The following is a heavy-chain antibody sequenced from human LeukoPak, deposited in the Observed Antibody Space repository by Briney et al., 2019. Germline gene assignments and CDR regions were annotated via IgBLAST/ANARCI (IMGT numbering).Heavy chain of an antibody. Sequence: ASVKVSCKASGYTFTNYGITWVRQAPGQGLEWMGWISAYNGDTNYAQKFQGRVTMTRDTSTSTVYMELSSLRSEDTAVYYCARDFSVNWDFDYWGQGTLVTVSS. J-gene: IGHJ4*02. CDR3: ARDFSVNWDFDY. V-gene: IGHV1-18*01. D-gene: IGHD7-27*01. CDR2: ISAYNGDT. CDR1: GYTFTNYG.